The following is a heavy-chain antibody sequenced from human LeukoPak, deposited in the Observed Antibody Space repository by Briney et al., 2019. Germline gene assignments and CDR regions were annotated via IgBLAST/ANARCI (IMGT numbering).Heavy chain of an antibody. V-gene: IGHV4-59*08. CDR3: ARHSGTNYYYYGMDV. CDR1: GGSISSYY. D-gene: IGHD1/OR15-1a*01. CDR2: IYYSGST. J-gene: IGHJ6*02. Sequence: SETLSLTCTVSGGSISSYYWSWIRQPPGKGLEWIGYIYYSGSTNYNPSLKSRVTISVDTSKNQFCLKLSSVTAADTAVYYCARHSGTNYYYYGMDVWGQGTTVTVSS.